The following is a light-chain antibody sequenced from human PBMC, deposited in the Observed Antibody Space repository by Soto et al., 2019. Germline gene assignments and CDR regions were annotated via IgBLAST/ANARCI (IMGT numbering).Light chain of an antibody. V-gene: IGLV2-14*03. CDR3: SSYTSSSTLV. CDR1: SRDVGGYNF. J-gene: IGLJ2*01. Sequence: QSALTQPASVSGSPGQSITISCAGTSRDVGGYNFVSWYQHHPGKVPKLMIYDVSNRPSGVSNRFSGSKSGNTASLTISGLQAEDEADYYCSSYTSSSTLVFGGGTKLTVL. CDR2: DVS.